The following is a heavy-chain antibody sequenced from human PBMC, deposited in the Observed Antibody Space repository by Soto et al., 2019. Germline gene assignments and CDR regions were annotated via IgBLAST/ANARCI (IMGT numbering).Heavy chain of an antibody. CDR1: GFTFSSYS. J-gene: IGHJ4*02. V-gene: IGHV3-21*01. D-gene: IGHD2-15*01. CDR3: ARGVVPGYFDY. CDR2: ISSSSSYI. Sequence: GGSLRLSCAASGFTFSSYSMNWVRQAPGRGLEWVSSISSSSSYIYYADSVKGRFTISRDNAKNSLYLQMNSLRAEDTAVYYCARGVVPGYFDYWGQGTLVTVSS.